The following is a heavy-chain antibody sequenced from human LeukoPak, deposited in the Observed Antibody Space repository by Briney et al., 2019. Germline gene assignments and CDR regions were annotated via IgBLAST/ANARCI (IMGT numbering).Heavy chain of an antibody. CDR1: GFSFSRYW. Sequence: GGSLRLSCAASGFSFSRYWMSWVRQAPGKGLEWVAHIKQDGSQKYDVDSVKGRFTISRDNAKNSLYLQMNSLRAEDTAVYYCAKEPASSGWFDPWGQGTLVAVSS. CDR2: IKQDGSQK. V-gene: IGHV3-7*03. J-gene: IGHJ5*02. D-gene: IGHD6-19*01. CDR3: AKEPASSGWFDP.